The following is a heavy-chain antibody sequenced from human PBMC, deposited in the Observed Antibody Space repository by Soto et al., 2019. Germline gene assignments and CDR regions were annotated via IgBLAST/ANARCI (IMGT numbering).Heavy chain of an antibody. CDR3: ARRGLVIWFGELWDWYFDL. V-gene: IGHV4-39*01. CDR2: IYYSGST. Sequence: QLQLQESGPGLVKPSETLSLTCTVSGGSISSSSYYWGWIRQPPGKGLEWIGSIYYSGSTYYNPSLKSRVPISVDTSKNQFSLKLSSVTAADTAVYYCARRGLVIWFGELWDWYFDLWGRGTLVTVSS. J-gene: IGHJ2*01. CDR1: GGSISSSSYY. D-gene: IGHD3-10*01.